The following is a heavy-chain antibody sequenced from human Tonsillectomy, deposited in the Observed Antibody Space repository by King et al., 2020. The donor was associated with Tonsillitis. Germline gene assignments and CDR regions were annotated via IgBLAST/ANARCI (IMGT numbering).Heavy chain of an antibody. CDR3: AKARQHTSYPNFDS. V-gene: IGHV3-23*04. D-gene: IGHD3-16*02. J-gene: IGHJ4*02. Sequence: VQLVQSGGGLIQPGGSLRLSCAASGFTFSIYTMNWVRQVPGKGLEWVSAIDGSGDTTYYADSVKGRFTISRDNSKNTLYLQVDSLRAEDTAIYYCAKARQHTSYPNFDSWGQGSLVTVSS. CDR2: IDGSGDTT. CDR1: GFTFSIYT.